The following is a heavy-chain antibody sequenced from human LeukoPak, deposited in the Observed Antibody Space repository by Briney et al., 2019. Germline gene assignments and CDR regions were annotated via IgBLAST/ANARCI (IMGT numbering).Heavy chain of an antibody. V-gene: IGHV1-2*02. D-gene: IGHD2-2*02. CDR1: GYTFTRYY. CDR2: INPNSGGT. CDR3: ARGFCSSTSCYTNWFDP. J-gene: IGHJ5*02. Sequence: ASVKVSCKASGYTFTRYYMHWVRQAPGQGLEWMGWINPNSGGTNYAQKFQGRVTMTRDTSISTAYMELSRLRSDDTAVYYCARGFCSSTSCYTNWFDPWGQGTLVTVSS.